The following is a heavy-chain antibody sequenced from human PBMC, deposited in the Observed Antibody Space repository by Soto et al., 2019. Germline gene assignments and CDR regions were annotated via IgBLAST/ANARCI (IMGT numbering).Heavy chain of an antibody. D-gene: IGHD3-22*01. CDR1: GFTFDDYA. J-gene: IGHJ4*02. Sequence: LRLSCVASGFTFDDYAIHWVRQTPGKGLEWVSGLTWNGEVLGYADSVKGRFTISRDNAKNSLYLEMNSLRPEDTALYYCVKDSESSGYLTHLDYWGQGTLVTVSS. CDR2: LTWNGEVL. CDR3: VKDSESSGYLTHLDY. V-gene: IGHV3-9*01.